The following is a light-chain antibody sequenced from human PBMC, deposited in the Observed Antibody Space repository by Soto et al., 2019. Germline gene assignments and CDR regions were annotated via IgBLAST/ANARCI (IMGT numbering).Light chain of an antibody. J-gene: IGLJ2*01. CDR1: SSNIGSTF. Sequence: QSVLTQPPSVSAAPGQKVTISCSGSSSNIGSTFVSWYHHLPGAAPKLLIYDNYQRPSGIPDRFSGSKSGTSATLVITGLQAGDEADYYCAAWDISLTAVIFGGGTKLTVL. V-gene: IGLV1-51*01. CDR3: AAWDISLTAVI. CDR2: DNY.